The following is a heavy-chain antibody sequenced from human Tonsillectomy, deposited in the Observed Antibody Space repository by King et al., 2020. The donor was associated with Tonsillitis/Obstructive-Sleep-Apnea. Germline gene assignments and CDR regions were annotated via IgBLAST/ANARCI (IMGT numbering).Heavy chain of an antibody. CDR3: AKSRGSSSGFDFFFDY. Sequence: VQLVESGGGVVQPGRSLRLSCAASGFTLSDYAMHWVRQAPGKGLQWVAGMSYDGSTKYYADSVKGRFTIASVKSKNTLDLQMKRLRGEDTAVYYCAKSRGSSSGFDFFFDYWGQGTLVTVSS. CDR2: MSYDGSTK. CDR1: GFTLSDYA. V-gene: IGHV3-30*04. J-gene: IGHJ4*02. D-gene: IGHD6-6*01.